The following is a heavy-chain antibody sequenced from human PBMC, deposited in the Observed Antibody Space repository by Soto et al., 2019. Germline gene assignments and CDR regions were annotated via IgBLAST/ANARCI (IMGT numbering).Heavy chain of an antibody. Sequence: RLSCAASGFTVSSKYMNWVRQAPGKGLEWVSIIWSAGLTYYADSVRGRFTISRDISKNILFLQMNNLRAEDSAIYYCARELPPDLWGQGTLVTVSS. V-gene: IGHV3-53*01. CDR2: IWSAGLT. CDR1: GFTVSSKY. J-gene: IGHJ5*02. D-gene: IGHD2-15*01. CDR3: ARELPPDL.